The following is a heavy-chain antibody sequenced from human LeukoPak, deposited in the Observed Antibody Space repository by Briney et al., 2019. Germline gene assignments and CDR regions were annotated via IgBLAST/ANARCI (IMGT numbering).Heavy chain of an antibody. Sequence: GGSLRLSCAASGFTFSSYAMSWVRQAPGKGLEWVSAISGSGGSTYYADSVKGRFTISRDNSKNTLYLQMNSLRAEDTAVHYCAKAEYCGGDCYAVGFDYWGQGTLVTVSS. D-gene: IGHD2-21*02. CDR1: GFTFSSYA. CDR3: AKAEYCGGDCYAVGFDY. V-gene: IGHV3-23*01. CDR2: ISGSGGST. J-gene: IGHJ4*02.